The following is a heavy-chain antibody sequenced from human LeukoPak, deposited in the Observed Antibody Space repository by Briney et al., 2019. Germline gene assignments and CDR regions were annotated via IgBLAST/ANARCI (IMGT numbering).Heavy chain of an antibody. Sequence: GESLKISCKGSGYSFTSYWIGWVRQMPGKGLEWMGIIYPGDSDTRYSPSFQGQVTTSADKSISTAYLQWSSLKASDTAMYYCASGGFGEDYYYGMDVWGQGTTVTVSS. D-gene: IGHD3-10*01. CDR2: IYPGDSDT. J-gene: IGHJ6*02. CDR1: GYSFTSYW. CDR3: ASGGFGEDYYYGMDV. V-gene: IGHV5-51*01.